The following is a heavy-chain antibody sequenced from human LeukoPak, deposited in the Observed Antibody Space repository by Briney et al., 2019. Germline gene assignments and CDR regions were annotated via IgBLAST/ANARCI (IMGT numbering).Heavy chain of an antibody. Sequence: ASLKVSCKASGYSFSSYGFSWVPQAPGQGREWMGWINTYNGHTNYTQTLQGRVNMTTDTSTSTAYMELRNLRPDDTAVYFCARDPRITGTTAYYFDYWGQGTLVTVSS. V-gene: IGHV1-18*01. J-gene: IGHJ4*02. CDR2: INTYNGHT. D-gene: IGHD1-7*01. CDR3: ARDPRITGTTAYYFDY. CDR1: GYSFSSYG.